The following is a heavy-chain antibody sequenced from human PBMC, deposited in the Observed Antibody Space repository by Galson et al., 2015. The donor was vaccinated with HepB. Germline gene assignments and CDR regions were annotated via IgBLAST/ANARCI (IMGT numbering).Heavy chain of an antibody. CDR2: IRSKANSYAT. D-gene: IGHD3-10*01. V-gene: IGHV3-73*01. CDR1: GFTFSGSA. J-gene: IGHJ6*03. CDR3: TRRITMVQGAGYMDV. Sequence: SLRLSCAASGFTFSGSAMHWVRQASGKGLEWVGRIRSKANSYATAYAASVKGRFTISRDDSKNTAYLQMNSLKTEDTAVYYCTRRITMVQGAGYMDVWGKGTTVTVSS.